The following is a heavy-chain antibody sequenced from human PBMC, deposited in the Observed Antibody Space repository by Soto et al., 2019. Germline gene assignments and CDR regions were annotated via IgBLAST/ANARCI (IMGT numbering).Heavy chain of an antibody. J-gene: IGHJ4*02. CDR1: GGYCIDYG. V-gene: IGHV3-64D*06. CDR2: IGSNGDNT. Sequence: ASGGYCIDYGGRWIRQAPGKGLEYVSAIGSNGDNTYYADFVKGRFSISRDNSKNTLFLQMTNLTTEDTAVYFCVRVDWYSVDCCGQGS. D-gene: IGHD2-21*02. CDR3: VRVDWYSVDC.